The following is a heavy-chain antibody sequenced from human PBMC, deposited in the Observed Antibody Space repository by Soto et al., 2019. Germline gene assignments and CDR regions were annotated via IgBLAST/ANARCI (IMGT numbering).Heavy chain of an antibody. CDR1: GFAFDSHS. CDR3: ARAPLLSSRHVNSLYYYGMDV. J-gene: IGHJ6*02. CDR2: ISISSGYI. D-gene: IGHD3-16*02. Sequence: EVQLVESGGGLVKPGGSLRLSCAASGFAFDSHSMTCVRQAPGKGLEWVSSISISSGYIYYADSVRGGFTISRDKSTNSLSMEMNSLRVDDSAVYFCARAPLLSSRHVNSLYYYGMDVWGPGTTVTVAS. V-gene: IGHV3-21*01.